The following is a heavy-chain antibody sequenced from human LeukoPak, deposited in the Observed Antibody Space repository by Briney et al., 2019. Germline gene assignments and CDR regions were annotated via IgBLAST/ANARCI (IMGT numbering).Heavy chain of an antibody. Sequence: SETLSLTCAVYGLSFSGYYWSWIRQPPGKGLEWVGEINHSGSTNYNPARKSRVTISVDTSKNQFSLKLSSVTAADTAVYYCARGGRGFWSGYAARAFDIWGQGTMVTVSS. J-gene: IGHJ3*02. D-gene: IGHD3-3*01. CDR3: ARGGRGFWSGYAARAFDI. CDR1: GLSFSGYY. CDR2: INHSGST. V-gene: IGHV4-34*01.